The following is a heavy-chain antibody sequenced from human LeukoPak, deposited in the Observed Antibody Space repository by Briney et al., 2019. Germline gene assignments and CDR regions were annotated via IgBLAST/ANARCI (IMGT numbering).Heavy chain of an antibody. D-gene: IGHD3-10*01. Sequence: ASVKVSCKPSGYTFTGYYLHWVRQAPGQGLEWMGWINTNSGGTNYAQKFQGRVTMTRDTSISTAYMELRSLRSDDSALYYCAREYGSGSYTGIDYWGQGTLVTVSS. CDR1: GYTFTGYY. CDR2: INTNSGGT. V-gene: IGHV1-2*02. CDR3: AREYGSGSYTGIDY. J-gene: IGHJ4*02.